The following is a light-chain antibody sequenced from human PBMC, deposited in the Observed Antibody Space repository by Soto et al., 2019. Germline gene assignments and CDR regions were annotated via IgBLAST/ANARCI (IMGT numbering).Light chain of an antibody. Sequence: DIQMTQSPSSLSASVGDRVTITCRASQSISNYLNWYQQKPGKAPKLLSYAASSLQSGVPSRFSGSGSGTDFTLTISSLQPEDFATYYCQQSYSTRITFGQGTRLEMK. CDR2: AAS. V-gene: IGKV1-39*01. CDR1: QSISNY. J-gene: IGKJ5*01. CDR3: QQSYSTRIT.